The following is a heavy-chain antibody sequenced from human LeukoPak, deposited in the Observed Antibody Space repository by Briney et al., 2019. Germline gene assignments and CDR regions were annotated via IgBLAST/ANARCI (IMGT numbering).Heavy chain of an antibody. CDR3: ARGAQTYYDKAPVDY. Sequence: NPSETLSLTCAVYGGSFSGYYWSWNRQPPGKGLEWIGEINHSGSTNYNPSLKSRVTISVDTSKSQFSLKLNSMTAADTAVYYCARGAQTYYDKAPVDYWGQGTLVTVSS. D-gene: IGHD3-22*01. J-gene: IGHJ4*02. V-gene: IGHV4-34*01. CDR1: GGSFSGYY. CDR2: INHSGST.